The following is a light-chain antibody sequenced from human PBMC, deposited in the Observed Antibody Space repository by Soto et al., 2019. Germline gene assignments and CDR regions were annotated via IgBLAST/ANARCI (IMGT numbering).Light chain of an antibody. J-gene: IGLJ2*01. CDR1: NSDVGGFNY. CDR2: DVR. CDR3: MSYTARNSLL. Sequence: QSVLTQPASVSGSPGQWITISCTGSNSDVGGFNYVSWYQQHPGKAPKLIIFDVRDRASGVSSRFSGSRSGNTASLTISGLLPEDEAHYYCMSYTARNSLLFGGGTKLTVL. V-gene: IGLV2-14*03.